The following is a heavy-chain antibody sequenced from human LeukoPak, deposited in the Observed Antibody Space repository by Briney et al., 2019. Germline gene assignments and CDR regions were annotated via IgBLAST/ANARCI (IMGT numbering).Heavy chain of an antibody. CDR1: GGSISSYY. CDR2: ISDIGSI. D-gene: IGHD2-8*02. Sequence: SETLSLTCTVSGGSISSYYWSWIRQPPGKGLEWIAYISDIGSINNNPSLKSRVTISLDTSKNQFSLKLSSVTAADTAVYYCAGHHPRNTVDFWGQGTLVTVSS. J-gene: IGHJ4*02. CDR3: AGHHPRNTVDF. V-gene: IGHV4-59*08.